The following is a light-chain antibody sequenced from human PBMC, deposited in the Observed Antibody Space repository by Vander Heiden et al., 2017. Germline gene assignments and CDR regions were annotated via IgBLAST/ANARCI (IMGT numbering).Light chain of an antibody. CDR1: QSISTY. Sequence: DIQMTQFPSSLSASVGDRVTITCRASQSISTYLNWYQQKPGKAPKLLIYAASSLQSAVPSRFSGSGSGTDFTLTISSLQPEDFATYYCQQNYSTPWTFGQGTKVEIK. J-gene: IGKJ1*01. CDR2: AAS. V-gene: IGKV1-39*01. CDR3: QQNYSTPWT.